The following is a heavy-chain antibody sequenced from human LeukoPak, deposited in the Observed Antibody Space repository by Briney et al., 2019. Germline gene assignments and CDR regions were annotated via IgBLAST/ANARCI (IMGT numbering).Heavy chain of an antibody. D-gene: IGHD6-19*01. J-gene: IGHJ3*02. CDR2: IYHSGST. CDR1: GGSISSYY. V-gene: IGHV4-59*08. CDR3: AGLSVSSGWYPWAFDI. Sequence: SETLSLTCIVSGGSISSYYWSWIRQPPGKGLEWIAYIYHSGSTNYNPSLKSRVTISANTSKKQLSLKLSSVTAADTAVYYCAGLSVSSGWYPWAFDIWGQGTMVTVSS.